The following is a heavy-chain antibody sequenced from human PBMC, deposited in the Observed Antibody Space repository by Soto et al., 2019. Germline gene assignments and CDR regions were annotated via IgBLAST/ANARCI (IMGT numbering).Heavy chain of an antibody. CDR3: ARVDLTLPDY. Sequence: EVQLVESGGGLVKPGGSLRLSCAASGFTFSSYSMNWVRQAPGKGLEWVSSISSSSSYIYYADSVKGRFTISRDNAKNSLYRQMNSLRAEDTAVYYCARVDLTLPDYWGQGTLVTVSS. CDR2: ISSSSSYI. CDR1: GFTFSSYS. V-gene: IGHV3-21*01. D-gene: IGHD2-2*03. J-gene: IGHJ4*02.